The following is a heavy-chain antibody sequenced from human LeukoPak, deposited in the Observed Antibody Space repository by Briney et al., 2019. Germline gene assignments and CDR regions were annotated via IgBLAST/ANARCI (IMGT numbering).Heavy chain of an antibody. CDR1: GFTVSSNY. D-gene: IGHD3-22*01. V-gene: IGHV3-66*02. Sequence: GGSLRLSCAASGFTVSSNYMSWVRQAPGKGLEWVSVIYSGGSTYYADSVKGRFTISRDNSKNTLYLQMNSLRAEDTAVYYCARDRRGYDCSGYHQYGMDVWGQGTTVTVSS. J-gene: IGHJ6*02. CDR3: ARDRRGYDCSGYHQYGMDV. CDR2: IYSGGST.